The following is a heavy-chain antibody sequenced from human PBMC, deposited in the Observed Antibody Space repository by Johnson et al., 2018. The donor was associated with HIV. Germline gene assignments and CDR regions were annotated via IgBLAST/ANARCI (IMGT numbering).Heavy chain of an antibody. V-gene: IGHV3-30*03. D-gene: IGHD3-10*01. CDR3: ARVNFPSTGPSLRRVGAFDI. CDR2: ISDDGSNK. Sequence: VQVVESGGGVVQPGRSLRLSCAASGFTFSSYGMHWVRQAPGKGLEWVSVISDDGSNKYYADSVKGRFTISRDNSKNTLYLQMNRLRADDTAVYFCARVNFPSTGPSLRRVGAFDIWGQGTMVTVSS. J-gene: IGHJ3*02. CDR1: GFTFSSYG.